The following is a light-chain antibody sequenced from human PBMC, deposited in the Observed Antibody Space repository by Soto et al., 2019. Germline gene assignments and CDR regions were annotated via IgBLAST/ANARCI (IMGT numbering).Light chain of an antibody. Sequence: QSVLTQAPSASGTPGQRVTISCSGSNSNIGSNIVNWYQQVAQTAPKLLIYGNTQRPSGVPDRFSGSKSGTSASLAISGLQSEDEADYYCATWDDSLNGSVFGGGTKVTVL. J-gene: IGLJ3*02. V-gene: IGLV1-44*01. CDR3: ATWDDSLNGSV. CDR2: GNT. CDR1: NSNIGSNI.